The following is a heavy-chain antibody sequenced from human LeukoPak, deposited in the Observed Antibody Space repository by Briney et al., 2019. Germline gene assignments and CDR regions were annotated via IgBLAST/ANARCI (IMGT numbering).Heavy chain of an antibody. CDR2: IYYSGST. D-gene: IGHD3-3*01. J-gene: IGHJ6*02. V-gene: IGHV4-59*02. CDR3: ARLVGYYDFWSGYYAGYYYGMDV. CDR1: GGSVSSYY. Sequence: SETLSLTCTVSGGSVSSYYWSWIRQPPGKGLEWIGYIYYSGSTNYNPSLKSRVTISVDTSKNQFSLKLSSVTAADTAVYYCARLVGYYDFWSGYYAGYYYGMDVWGQGTTVTVSS.